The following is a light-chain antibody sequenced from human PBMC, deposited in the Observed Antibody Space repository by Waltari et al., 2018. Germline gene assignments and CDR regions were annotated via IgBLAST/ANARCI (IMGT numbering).Light chain of an antibody. V-gene: IGLV7-43*01. J-gene: IGLJ3*02. CDR2: STN. CDR3: LLYYGGAQV. CDR1: TGAVPSGFY. Sequence: QTVVTQEPSLTVSPGGTVTPTCASSTGAVPSGFYPSWFQQKPGQPPRALIYSTNNKHSWTPARFSGSLLGGKAALTLSGVQVEDEAEYYCLLYYGGAQVFGGGTKLTVL.